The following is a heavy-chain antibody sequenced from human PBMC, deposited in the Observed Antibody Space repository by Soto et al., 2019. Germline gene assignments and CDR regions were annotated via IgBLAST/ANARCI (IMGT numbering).Heavy chain of an antibody. Sequence: GGSLRLSCAASGFTLSSYAMSWLRQAPGKGLEWVSTISTTGGDTYYADSVKGRFTISRDNSKNTLFLQMNSLSAEDAAVYFCAKEGSITMVRGVIRLYYGMDVWGQGTTVTVSS. J-gene: IGHJ6*02. CDR3: AKEGSITMVRGVIRLYYGMDV. D-gene: IGHD3-10*01. CDR2: ISTTGGDT. CDR1: GFTLSSYA. V-gene: IGHV3-23*01.